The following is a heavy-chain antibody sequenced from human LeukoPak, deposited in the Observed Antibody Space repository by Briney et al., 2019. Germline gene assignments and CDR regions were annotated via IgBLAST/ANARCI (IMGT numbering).Heavy chain of an antibody. Sequence: GGSLRLSCVASGFPFSSYWMTWVRQAPGKGLEWVANINQDGSKKSYVDSVKGRFTISRDNAKNSLYLQMNSLRAEDTAIYYCTRVGYIDEGIDYWGQGTLVTVSS. CDR3: TRVGYIDEGIDY. CDR2: INQDGSKK. CDR1: GFPFSSYW. J-gene: IGHJ4*02. V-gene: IGHV3-7*04. D-gene: IGHD5-24*01.